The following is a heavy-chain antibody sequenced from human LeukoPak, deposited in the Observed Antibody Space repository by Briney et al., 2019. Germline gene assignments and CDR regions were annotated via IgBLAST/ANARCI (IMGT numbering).Heavy chain of an antibody. J-gene: IGHJ6*03. CDR2: ITNSRRI. V-gene: IGHV3-23*05. Sequence: GGSLRLSCAASGFTFASYAMAWVRQAPGKGLEWVSDITNSRRIHYADSVKGRFTISRDNSKNTLYLQMNSLRAEDTAVYYCAKTARASLWFGESDYYYYMDVWGKGTTVTISS. CDR3: AKTARASLWFGESDYYYYMDV. D-gene: IGHD3-10*01. CDR1: GFTFASYA.